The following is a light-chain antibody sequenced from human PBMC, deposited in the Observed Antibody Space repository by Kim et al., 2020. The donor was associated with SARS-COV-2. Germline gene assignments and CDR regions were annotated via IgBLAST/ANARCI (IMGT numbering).Light chain of an antibody. CDR1: SSNIGSNN. V-gene: IGLV1-44*01. CDR3: SAWDDSLNGWV. J-gene: IGLJ3*02. Sequence: QSVLTQPPSASGTPGQRVTISCSGSSSNIGSNNVNWYQQLPGTAPKLLIYNTYQRPSGVPDRFSGSKSGTSASLAISGLQSDNEADYYCSAWDDSLNGWVFGGGTKVTV. CDR2: NTY.